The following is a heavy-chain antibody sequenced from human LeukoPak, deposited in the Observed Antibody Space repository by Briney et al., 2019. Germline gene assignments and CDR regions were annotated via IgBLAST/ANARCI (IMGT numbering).Heavy chain of an antibody. CDR2: INHSGST. CDR1: GGSFTCYY. CDR3: ARGWGSGSYYNVRPSLYYGMDV. V-gene: IGHV4-34*01. J-gene: IGHJ6*02. Sequence: SAPLSLTCSVCGGSFTCYYWSWIRQPPGKGLEWSGEINHSGSTNYKPSLQSRGTISVDTSKNQFSLKLSSVTAADTAVYYCARGWGSGSYYNVRPSLYYGMDVWGQGTTVAVSS. D-gene: IGHD3-10*01.